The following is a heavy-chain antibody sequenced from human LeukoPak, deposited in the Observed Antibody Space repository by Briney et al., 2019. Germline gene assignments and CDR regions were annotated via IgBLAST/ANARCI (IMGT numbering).Heavy chain of an antibody. CDR1: GGSITNSNYY. CDR2: VYYTGST. CDR3: ASIRVVTSFYYFYMDI. D-gene: IGHD3-3*01. Sequence: SETLSLTCSVSGGSITNSNYYWGWIRQPPGKGLEWLGAVYYTGSTDYNTSLRGRVTLSVDTSRKQFSLRLTSVTAADTAVYYCASIRVVTSFYYFYMDIWGKGTTVTVSS. V-gene: IGHV4-39*01. J-gene: IGHJ6*03.